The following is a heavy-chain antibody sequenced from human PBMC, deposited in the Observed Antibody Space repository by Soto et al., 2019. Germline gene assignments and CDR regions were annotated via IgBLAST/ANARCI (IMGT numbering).Heavy chain of an antibody. CDR1: GDTFSFYS. Sequence: QVQLVQSGAEVRKPGSSVKVSCKASGDTFSFYSINWVRQAPGLGLEWMGRINPILSMSNYAQRFQGRVTMTADKSTSTAYMELSGLRSEDPAIYYCASSYGSGYRAFVYWGQGALVTVSS. D-gene: IGHD3-10*01. V-gene: IGHV1-69*02. J-gene: IGHJ4*02. CDR3: ASSYGSGYRAFVY. CDR2: INPILSMS.